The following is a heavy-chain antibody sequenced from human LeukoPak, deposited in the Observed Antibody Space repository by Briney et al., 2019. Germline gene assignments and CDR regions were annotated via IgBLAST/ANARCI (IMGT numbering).Heavy chain of an antibody. CDR3: ARGKYYHDNMY. D-gene: IGHD3-22*01. Sequence: ASVKVSCKASGYTFTGYYMHWVRQAPGQGLEWMGWINPNSGGTNYAQEFQGRVTMTRDTSISTAYMELSRLRSDDTAVYYCARGKYYHDNMYWGQGTLVTVSS. CDR2: INPNSGGT. CDR1: GYTFTGYY. J-gene: IGHJ4*02. V-gene: IGHV1-2*02.